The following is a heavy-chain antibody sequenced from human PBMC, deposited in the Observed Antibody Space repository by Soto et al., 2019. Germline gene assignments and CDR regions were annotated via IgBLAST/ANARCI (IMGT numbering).Heavy chain of an antibody. D-gene: IGHD3-22*01. Sequence: SETLSLTCAVSGGSISSGGYSWSWIRQPPGKGLEWIGYIYHSGSTYYNPSLKSRVTISVDRSKNQFSLKLSSVTAADTAIYYCAREFYYDSSGIGFDSWGQRTLVPVSS. CDR1: GGSISSGGYS. J-gene: IGHJ4*02. V-gene: IGHV4-30-2*02. CDR2: IYHSGST. CDR3: AREFYYDSSGIGFDS.